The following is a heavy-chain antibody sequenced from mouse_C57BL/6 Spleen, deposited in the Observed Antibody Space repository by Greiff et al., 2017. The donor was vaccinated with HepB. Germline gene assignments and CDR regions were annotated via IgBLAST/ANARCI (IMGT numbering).Heavy chain of an antibody. CDR1: GYTFTEYT. D-gene: IGHD1-1*01. V-gene: IGHV1-62-2*01. Sequence: VQLQQSGAELVKPGASVKLSCKASGYTFTEYTIHWVKQRSGQGLEWIGWFYPGSGSIKHNEKFKDKATLTADKSSSTVYMELSRLTSEDSAVYFCARNEETYYYGSTLYYVDYWGQGTTLTVSS. J-gene: IGHJ2*01. CDR2: FYPGSGSI. CDR3: ARNEETYYYGSTLYYVDY.